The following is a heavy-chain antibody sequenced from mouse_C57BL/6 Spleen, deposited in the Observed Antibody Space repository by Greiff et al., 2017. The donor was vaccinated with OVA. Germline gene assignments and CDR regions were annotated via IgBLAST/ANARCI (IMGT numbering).Heavy chain of an antibody. V-gene: IGHV1-78*01. Sequence: QVQLQQSDAELVKPGASVKISCKVSGYTFTDHTIHWMKQRPEQGLEWIGYIYPRDGSTKYNEKFKGKATLTADKSSSTAYMQLISLTSEDSAVYVCAREEIYYGYFAYWGQGTTLTVSA. CDR1: GYTFTDHT. CDR3: AREEIYYGYFAY. CDR2: IYPRDGST. D-gene: IGHD2-1*01. J-gene: IGHJ2*01.